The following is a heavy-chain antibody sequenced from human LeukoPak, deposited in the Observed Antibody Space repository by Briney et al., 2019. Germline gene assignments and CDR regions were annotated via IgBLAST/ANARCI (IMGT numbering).Heavy chain of an antibody. V-gene: IGHV3-30*02. J-gene: IGHJ4*02. D-gene: IGHD3-3*01. Sequence: PGGSLRLSCAASGFTFSSYGVHWVRQAPGKGLEWVAFIRYDGSNKYYADSVKGRFTISRDNSKNTLYLQMNSLRAEDTAVYYCAISFWSGYYSGFDYWGQGTLVTVSS. CDR1: GFTFSSYG. CDR2: IRYDGSNK. CDR3: AISFWSGYYSGFDY.